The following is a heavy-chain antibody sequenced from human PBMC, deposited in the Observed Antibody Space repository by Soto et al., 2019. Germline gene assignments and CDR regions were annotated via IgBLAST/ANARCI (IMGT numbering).Heavy chain of an antibody. Sequence: ASVKVSCKASGYTFTSYAMHWVRQAPGQRLEWMGWINAGNGNTKYSQKIQGRVTITRDTSASTAYMELSSLRSEDTAVYFCANLLWDANAPGQKDYLDSGGQGTQVTVSP. V-gene: IGHV1-3*01. CDR3: ANLLWDANAPGQKDYLDS. D-gene: IGHD1-26*01. CDR2: INAGNGNT. J-gene: IGHJ4*02. CDR1: GYTFTSYA.